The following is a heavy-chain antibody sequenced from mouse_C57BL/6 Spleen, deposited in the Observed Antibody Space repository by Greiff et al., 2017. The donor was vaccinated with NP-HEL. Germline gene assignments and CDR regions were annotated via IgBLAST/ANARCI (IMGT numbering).Heavy chain of an antibody. CDR3: ARGSYQYFDV. CDR1: GFTFSSYG. D-gene: IGHD1-1*01. CDR2: ISSGGSYT. J-gene: IGHJ1*03. V-gene: IGHV5-6*01. Sequence: EVKLVESGGDLVKPGGSLKLSCAASGFTFSSYGMSWVRQTPDKRLEWVATISSGGSYTYYPDSVKGRFTISRDNAKNTLYLQMSSLKSEDTAMYYCARGSYQYFDVWGTGTTVTVSS.